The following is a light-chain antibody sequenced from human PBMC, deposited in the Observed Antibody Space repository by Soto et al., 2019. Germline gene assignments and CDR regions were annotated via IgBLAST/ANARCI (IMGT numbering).Light chain of an antibody. Sequence: DIVMTQSPLSLPVTPGEPASISCRSSQSLLHSNGYNYLDWYLQKPGQSPQLLIYLGSNRASGVPYRFRGSGSGTDFTLKISRVEAEDVGVYYCMQALQTPWTFGQGTKVEIK. J-gene: IGKJ1*01. CDR2: LGS. CDR3: MQALQTPWT. CDR1: QSLLHSNGYNY. V-gene: IGKV2-28*01.